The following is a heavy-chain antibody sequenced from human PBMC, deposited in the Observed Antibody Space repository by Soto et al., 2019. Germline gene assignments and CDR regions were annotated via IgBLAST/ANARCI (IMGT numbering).Heavy chain of an antibody. V-gene: IGHV3-23*01. J-gene: IGHJ4*02. Sequence: GALRLSCAASGFTFSSYAMSWVRQAPGKGLEWVSAISGSGGSTYYADSVKGRFTISRDNSKNTLYLQMNSLRAEDTAVYYCAKGPLRGVIPEYFFDYWGQGTLVTVSS. CDR3: AKGPLRGVIPEYFFDY. CDR1: GFTFSSYA. CDR2: ISGSGGST. D-gene: IGHD3-10*01.